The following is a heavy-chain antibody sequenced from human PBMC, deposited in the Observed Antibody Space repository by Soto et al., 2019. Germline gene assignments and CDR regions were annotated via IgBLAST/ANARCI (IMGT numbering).Heavy chain of an antibody. CDR2: ISYSGNT. D-gene: IGHD3-3*01. J-gene: IGHJ1*01. V-gene: IGHV4-30-4*01. CDR3: STRDYLNGSGYYYFQH. Sequence: SETLSLTCSVSGDSVTSGDYYWTWVRQSPGKGLEWIGYISYSGNTAYNPSLSSRLTIALDTTKYHFSLKLHAAPAADTAVYYCSTRDYLNGSGYYYFQHWGQGTPVTVS. CDR1: GDSVTSGDYY.